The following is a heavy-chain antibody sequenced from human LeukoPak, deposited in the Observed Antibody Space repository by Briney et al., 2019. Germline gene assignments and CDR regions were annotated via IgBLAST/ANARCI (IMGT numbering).Heavy chain of an antibody. V-gene: IGHV3-74*03. J-gene: IGHJ4*02. CDR3: VRDLVLVDTPGDDFDY. D-gene: IGHD2-8*02. CDR1: GFTFSTYW. CDR2: INPNSRII. Sequence: PGGSLRLSCAASGFTFSTYWMHWVRQAPGKGLVWVARINPNSRIITYAYSVKGRFNISRDNAKNTVYPQMNSLLAEDTAVYYCVRDLVLVDTPGDDFDYWGQGSLVTVSS.